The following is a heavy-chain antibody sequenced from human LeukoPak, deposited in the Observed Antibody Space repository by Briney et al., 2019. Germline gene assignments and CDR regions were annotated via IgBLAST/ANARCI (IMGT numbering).Heavy chain of an antibody. J-gene: IGHJ3*02. Sequence: GGSLRLSCAASGFTFSSYAMSWVRQAPGEGVEGVSTISDRGVITYYADSVKGRFTISRDNSKNTLYLQMNSLRAEDTAVYYCAKDAPGAAGYDIWGQGTMVTVSS. CDR3: AKDAPGAAGYDI. D-gene: IGHD2-15*01. CDR1: GFTFSSYA. V-gene: IGHV3-23*01. CDR2: ISDRGVIT.